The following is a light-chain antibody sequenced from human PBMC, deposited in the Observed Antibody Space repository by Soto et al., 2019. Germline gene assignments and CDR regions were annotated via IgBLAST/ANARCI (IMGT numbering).Light chain of an antibody. CDR2: GAS. CDR3: QQYGSSPPVT. CDR1: QSVSSSY. J-gene: IGKJ5*01. V-gene: IGKV3-20*01. Sequence: NVLTQSPGTVSLSPGERATLSCRASQSVSSSYLAWYQQKPGQAPRLLIYGASSRATGIPDRFSGSGSGTDFTLTISRLEPEDFAVYYCQQYGSSPPVTFGGGTRLEIK.